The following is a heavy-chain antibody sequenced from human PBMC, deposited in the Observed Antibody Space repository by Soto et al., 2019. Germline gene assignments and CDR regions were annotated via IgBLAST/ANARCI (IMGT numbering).Heavy chain of an antibody. CDR1: GYTFTGYY. V-gene: IGHV1-2*02. J-gene: IGHJ6*02. Sequence: ASVKVSCKASGYTFTGYYMHWVRQAPGQGLEWMGWINPNSAGTNYAQKFQGRVTMTRDTSISTAYMELSRLRSDDTAVYYCARDRNYGDYVDYGMDVWGQGTTVTVS. D-gene: IGHD4-17*01. CDR2: INPNSAGT. CDR3: ARDRNYGDYVDYGMDV.